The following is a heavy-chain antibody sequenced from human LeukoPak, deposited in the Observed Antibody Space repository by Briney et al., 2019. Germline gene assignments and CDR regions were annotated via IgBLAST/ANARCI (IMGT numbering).Heavy chain of an antibody. CDR2: ISGSSGTT. D-gene: IGHD6-19*01. CDR1: GFTFSSYA. Sequence: GSLRLSCAASGFTFSSYAMSWFRQAPGKGLEWVSAISGSSGTTYYADSVKGRFTISRDNSKNTLYLQMNSLRAEDTAVYYCAKKGSGWGYYYYYMDVWGKGTTVTVSS. V-gene: IGHV3-23*01. CDR3: AKKGSGWGYYYYYMDV. J-gene: IGHJ6*03.